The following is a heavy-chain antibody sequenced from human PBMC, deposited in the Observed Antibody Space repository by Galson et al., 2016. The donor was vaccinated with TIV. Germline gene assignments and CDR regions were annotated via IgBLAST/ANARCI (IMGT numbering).Heavy chain of an antibody. CDR3: ARTSYTPMGY. D-gene: IGHD5-18*01. J-gene: IGHJ4*01. Sequence: SVKVSCKASGYTFNNYDISWVRQATGQGLEWMGWMNPNSGNAGYAQKFQGRVTMTSNTSVNTAYMEVRSLGFEDTAVYYCARTSYTPMGYWGQGTLVTVSS. CDR2: MNPNSGNA. V-gene: IGHV1-8*01. CDR1: GYTFNNYD.